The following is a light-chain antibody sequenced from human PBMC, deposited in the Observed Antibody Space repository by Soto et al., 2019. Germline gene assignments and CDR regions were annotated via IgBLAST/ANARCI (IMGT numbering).Light chain of an antibody. Sequence: DKQMTQSPSTLSASVGDRVTITGRASQSIGSWLAWYKQTPGKAPKLLIYKASSLQSGVPSRFSGSGSGTEFTLTISSLEPDDFATYYCQQYNTYPSTFGQGTKLDIK. CDR1: QSIGSW. CDR2: KAS. J-gene: IGKJ2*01. CDR3: QQYNTYPST. V-gene: IGKV1-5*03.